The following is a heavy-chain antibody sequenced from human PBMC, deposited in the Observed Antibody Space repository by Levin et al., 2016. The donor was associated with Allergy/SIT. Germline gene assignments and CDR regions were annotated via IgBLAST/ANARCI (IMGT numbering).Heavy chain of an antibody. V-gene: IGHV3-73*01. J-gene: IGHJ5*02. CDR2: IRSKANSYAT. CDR3: TRFGLYDSSGYYYADPFWFDP. D-gene: IGHD3-22*01. Sequence: VRQMPGKGLEWVGRIRSKANSYATAYAASVKGRFTISRDDSKNTAYLQMNSLKTEDTAVYYCTRFGLYDSSGYYYADPFWFDPWGQGTLVTVSS.